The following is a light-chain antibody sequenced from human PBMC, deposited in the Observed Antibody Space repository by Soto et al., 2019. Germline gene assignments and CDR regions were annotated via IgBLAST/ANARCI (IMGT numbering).Light chain of an antibody. J-gene: IGLJ1*01. V-gene: IGLV2-14*01. CDR1: SSDVGGYNY. Sequence: QSALTQPASVSGSPGQSITISCTGTSSDVGGYNYVSWYQQHPGKAPKLMIYEVNNRPSGVSNRFSGSKSGNTASLTISGLQPEDEADYYCSSYAISSSDVFGTGTKLTVL. CDR2: EVN. CDR3: SSYAISSSDV.